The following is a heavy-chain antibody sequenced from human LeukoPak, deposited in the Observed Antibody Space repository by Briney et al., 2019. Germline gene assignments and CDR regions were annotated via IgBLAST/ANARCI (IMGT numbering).Heavy chain of an antibody. D-gene: IGHD6-13*01. CDR3: ARVNSAAAATWAVEYFDY. CDR1: GYSISSGYY. J-gene: IGHJ4*02. V-gene: IGHV4-38-2*02. CDR2: IYYSGST. Sequence: SETLSLTFTVSGYSISSGYYWGWIRQPPGKGLEWIGSIYYSGSTFYNPTLKSRVNISVDTSKNQFSLKLTSVTAADTAVYYCARVNSAAAATWAVEYFDYWGQGSLVTVSS.